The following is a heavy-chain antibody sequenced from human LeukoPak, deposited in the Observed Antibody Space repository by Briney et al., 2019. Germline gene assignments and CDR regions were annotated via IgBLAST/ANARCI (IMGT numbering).Heavy chain of an antibody. CDR3: ARGYPGYDAFDI. J-gene: IGHJ3*02. D-gene: IGHD5-12*01. CDR1: GGSIRSGAYY. V-gene: IGHV4-39*01. Sequence: PSETLFLTCTVSGGSIRSGAYYWAWIRQPPGKGLEWIGSIYYSGSTYYNPSLKSRVTISVDTSKNQLSLNLSSVTAADTAVYDCARGYPGYDAFDIWGQGTMVTVSS. CDR2: IYYSGST.